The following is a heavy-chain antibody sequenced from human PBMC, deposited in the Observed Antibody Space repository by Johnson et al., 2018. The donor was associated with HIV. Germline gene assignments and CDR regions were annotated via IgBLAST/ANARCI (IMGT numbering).Heavy chain of an antibody. CDR3: ARTGYCSGGSCYGDAFDI. D-gene: IGHD2-15*01. CDR1: GFTFRSYA. V-gene: IGHV3-30*04. Sequence: QVQLVESGGGVVQPGRSLRLSCAASGFTFRSYAMHWVRQAPGKGLEWVAVISYDGSNKYYADSVKGRFTISRDNSKNTLYLQMNSLRAEDTAVYYCARTGYCSGGSCYGDAFDIWGQGTMVTVSS. CDR2: ISYDGSNK. J-gene: IGHJ3*02.